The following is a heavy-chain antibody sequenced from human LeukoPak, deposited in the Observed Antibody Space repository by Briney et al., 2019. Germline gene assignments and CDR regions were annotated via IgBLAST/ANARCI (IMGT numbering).Heavy chain of an antibody. Sequence: GASVKVSCKASGYTFTSYGISWVRQAPGQGREWMGGISAYRGNTNYAEKLRGRVTMTTATYMSTACMELRSTTSDDTAVYYCATRIGFALDIWGNGTMVTASS. J-gene: IGHJ3*02. CDR3: ATRIGFALDI. CDR2: ISAYRGNT. D-gene: IGHD3-10*01. V-gene: IGHV1-18*01. CDR1: GYTFTSYG.